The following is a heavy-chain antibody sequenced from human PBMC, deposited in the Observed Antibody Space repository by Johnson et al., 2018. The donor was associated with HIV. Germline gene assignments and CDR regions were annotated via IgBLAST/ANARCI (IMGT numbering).Heavy chain of an antibody. CDR1: GFSFSDYY. D-gene: IGHD3-22*01. V-gene: IGHV3-11*04. Sequence: QVLLVESGGGLVKPGGSFRLSCAASGFSFSDYYMSWIRQTPGKGLEWVSYISSSGTTVYYADSVKGRFSISRDNAKHSLYLQMNSLRAEDTAVYYCARDRGYWDAFDIWGQGTMVTVSS. J-gene: IGHJ3*02. CDR3: ARDRGYWDAFDI. CDR2: ISSSGTTV.